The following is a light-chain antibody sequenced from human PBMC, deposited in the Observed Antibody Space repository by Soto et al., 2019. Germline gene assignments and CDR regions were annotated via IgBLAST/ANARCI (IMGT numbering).Light chain of an antibody. Sequence: QSALTQPRSVSGSPGQSVTISCTGTSSDVGGYNYVSWYQQHPGKAPKLMIYDVSKRPSGVPDRFSGSKSGNTASLTISGLQAEDEADYYWCSYAGSYIFVFGGGTKMTVL. V-gene: IGLV2-11*01. CDR2: DVS. CDR1: SSDVGGYNY. CDR3: CSYAGSYIFV. J-gene: IGLJ2*01.